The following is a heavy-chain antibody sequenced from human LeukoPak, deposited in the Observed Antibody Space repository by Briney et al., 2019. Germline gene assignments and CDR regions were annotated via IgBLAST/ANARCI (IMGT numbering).Heavy chain of an antibody. D-gene: IGHD6-13*01. V-gene: IGHV4-59*01. Sequence: PSETLSLTCTVSGGSISSYYWSWIRQPPGKGLEWIGYIYYSGSTNYNPSLKSRVTISVDTSKNQFSLKLSSVTAADTAVYYCARGHNSSSWPGWFDPWGQGTLVTVSS. CDR3: ARGHNSSSWPGWFDP. J-gene: IGHJ5*02. CDR2: IYYSGST. CDR1: GGSISSYY.